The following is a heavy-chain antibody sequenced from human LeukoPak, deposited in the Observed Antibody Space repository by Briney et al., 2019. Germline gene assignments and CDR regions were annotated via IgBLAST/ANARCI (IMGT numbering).Heavy chain of an antibody. J-gene: IGHJ6*03. V-gene: IGHV1-2*02. D-gene: IGHD6-13*01. CDR1: GYTLTGYY. Sequence: GASVKVSCEAFGYTLTGYYMHWVRQAPGQGLEWMGWINPNSGGTNYAQKFQGRVTMTRDTSISTAYMELSRLRPDDTAVYYCARAGYSSYFHNYYMDVWGKGTTVTVSS. CDR3: ARAGYSSYFHNYYMDV. CDR2: INPNSGGT.